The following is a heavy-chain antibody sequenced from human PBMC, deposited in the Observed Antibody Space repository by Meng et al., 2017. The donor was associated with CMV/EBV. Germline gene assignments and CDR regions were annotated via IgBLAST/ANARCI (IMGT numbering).Heavy chain of an antibody. D-gene: IGHD5-12*01. V-gene: IGHV4-61*01. J-gene: IGHJ6*02. CDR1: GGSVSSGSYY. CDR3: ASFAATTPEYYGMDV. CDR2: IYYSGST. Sequence: SETLSLTCTVSGGSVSSGSYYWSWIRQPPGKGLGWIGYIYYSGSTNYNPSLKSRVTISVDTSKNQFSLKLSSVTAADTAVYYCASFAATTPEYYGMDVWGQGTTVTVSS.